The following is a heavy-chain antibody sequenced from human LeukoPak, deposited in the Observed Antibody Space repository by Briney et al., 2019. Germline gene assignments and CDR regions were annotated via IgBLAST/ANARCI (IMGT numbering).Heavy chain of an antibody. V-gene: IGHV3-48*03. CDR3: TRDGWLGLWFDY. CDR1: EFTHSRYE. CDR2: ISSHGTTR. J-gene: IGHJ5*01. Sequence: LVHPSTAAEFTHSRYEKIGVRRAPRKKLEWVSYISSHGTTRYYADSVKGRLTISRDNAKNSLYLHMNSLRAEDTAVYYCTRDGWLGLWFDYWGQGALVTVSS. D-gene: IGHD3-10*01.